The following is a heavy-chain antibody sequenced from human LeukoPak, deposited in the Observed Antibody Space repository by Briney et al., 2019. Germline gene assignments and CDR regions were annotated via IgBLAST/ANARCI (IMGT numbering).Heavy chain of an antibody. CDR2: ISNDGSNS. CDR3: ARAGPEAGTHFDY. J-gene: IGHJ4*02. Sequence: QSGRSLRLSCVASGFTFSSYAMHWVRQAPGKGLQWVTVISNDGSNSYYADSVKGRFTISRDNSKNTLYLQMNSLRSEDTAVYYCARAGPEAGTHFDYWGQGTLVTVSS. D-gene: IGHD3-10*01. V-gene: IGHV3-30*04. CDR1: GFTFSSYA.